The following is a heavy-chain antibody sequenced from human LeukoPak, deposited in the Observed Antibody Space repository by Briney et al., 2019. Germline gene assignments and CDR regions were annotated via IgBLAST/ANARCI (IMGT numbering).Heavy chain of an antibody. D-gene: IGHD3-10*01. CDR2: TIGWVGRT. J-gene: IGHJ4*02. CDR1: AFTFSSLA. V-gene: IGHV3-23*01. Sequence: RGSLTLSWAAAAFTFSSLAMGWVRQAPGEGLEWVSATIGWVGRTYYTDSVKGRFTISRDNSKNTLYLQMNSLRAEATAVYYCAKLGGSGGHQDDYWGQGTVVTVSS. CDR3: AKLGGSGGHQDDY.